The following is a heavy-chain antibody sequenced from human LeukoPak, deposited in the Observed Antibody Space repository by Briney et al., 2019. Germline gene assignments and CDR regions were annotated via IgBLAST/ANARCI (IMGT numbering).Heavy chain of an antibody. Sequence: PGGSLGLSCAASGFPFSNHGMSWVRQAPGKGPEWVSSISDTSVYTYYAASVKGRFTISRDNSQSTLFLHMNNVGAEDTAIYFCAKIGVTAKWFFDVWGRGTLVSVSS. J-gene: IGHJ2*01. D-gene: IGHD2-21*02. CDR2: ISDTSVYT. V-gene: IGHV3-23*01. CDR1: GFPFSNHG. CDR3: AKIGVTAKWFFDV.